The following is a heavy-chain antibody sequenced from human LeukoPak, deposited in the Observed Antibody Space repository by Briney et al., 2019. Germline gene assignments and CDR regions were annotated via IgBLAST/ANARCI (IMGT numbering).Heavy chain of an antibody. Sequence: GGSLRLSCAASGFTFSSYGMHWVRQAPGKGLEWVAFIRYDGSNKYYADSVKGRFTISRDNSKNTLYLQMNSLRAEDTAVYYCAKAFHGSGSYRGSVVLLQHWGQGTLVTVSS. CDR2: IRYDGSNK. V-gene: IGHV3-30*02. J-gene: IGHJ1*01. CDR3: AKAFHGSGSYRGSVVLLQH. D-gene: IGHD3-10*01. CDR1: GFTFSSYG.